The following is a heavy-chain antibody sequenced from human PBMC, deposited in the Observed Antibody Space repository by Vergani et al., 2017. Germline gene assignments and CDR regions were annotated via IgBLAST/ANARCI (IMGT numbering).Heavy chain of an antibody. J-gene: IGHJ5*02. CDR1: GGSFSTGGQS. CDR2: IYTSGAT. CDR3: GRVADFYGLGSRLLDL. D-gene: IGHD3-10*01. V-gene: IGHV4-61*02. Sequence: QVQLQESGPGLVKPSQTLSLTCTVSGGSFSTGGQSWTWLRHSAGKGLEWIGRIYTSGATNYNPSLRSRAIMSVDASKKQFSLKLTSVTAADTAVYYCGRVADFYGLGSRLLDLWGQGILVTVSS.